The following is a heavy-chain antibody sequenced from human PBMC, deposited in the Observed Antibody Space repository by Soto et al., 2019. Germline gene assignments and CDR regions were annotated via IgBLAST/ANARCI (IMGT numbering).Heavy chain of an antibody. CDR2: IKQDGSER. CDR1: GFTISSYW. Sequence: EVQLVEYGGVLVQPGGSLRLSCIGSGFTISSYWMTWVRQAPGKGPEWVANIKQDGSERYYVDSVKGRFSSSRDNAKNSLYLQINSLRQEDTAGYHCAIGVAAHPGELWGQGTRVTVS. D-gene: IGHD1-26*01. V-gene: IGHV3-7*05. J-gene: IGHJ4*02. CDR3: AIGVAAHPGEL.